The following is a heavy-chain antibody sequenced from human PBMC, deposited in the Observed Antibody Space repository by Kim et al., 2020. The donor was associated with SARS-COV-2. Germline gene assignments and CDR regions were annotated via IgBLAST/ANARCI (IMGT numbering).Heavy chain of an antibody. J-gene: IGHJ4*02. CDR1: GGPISSYY. CDR2: IYYSGST. D-gene: IGHD4-17*01. V-gene: IGHV4-59*08. CDR3: ARLRLRGLYFDY. Sequence: SETLSLTCTVSGGPISSYYWSWIRQPPGKGLEWIGYIYYSGSTNYNPSLKSRVTISVDTSKNQFSLKRSSVTAADTAVYYCARLRLRGLYFDYWGQGTLVTVSS.